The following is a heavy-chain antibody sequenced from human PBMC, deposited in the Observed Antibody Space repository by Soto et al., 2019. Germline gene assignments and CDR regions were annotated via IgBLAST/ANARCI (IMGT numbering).Heavy chain of an antibody. J-gene: IGHJ3*02. D-gene: IGHD3-3*01. V-gene: IGHV1-46*01. Sequence: ASVKVSCKASGYTFTSYYMHWVRQAPGQGLEWMGIINPSGGSTSYAQKFQGRATMTRDTSTSTVYIELGSLRSEDTGVYYCARVAVPDYDFWSGYYPPDAFDSWGQGTMVTVSS. CDR1: GYTFTSYY. CDR2: INPSGGST. CDR3: ARVAVPDYDFWSGYYPPDAFDS.